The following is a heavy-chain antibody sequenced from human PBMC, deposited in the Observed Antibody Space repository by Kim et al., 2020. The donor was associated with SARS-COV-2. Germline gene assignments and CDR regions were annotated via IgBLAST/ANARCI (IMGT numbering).Heavy chain of an antibody. D-gene: IGHD3-10*01. J-gene: IGHJ4*02. V-gene: IGHV6-1*01. CDR2: TYYRSKWSS. Sequence: SQTLSLTCAISGDSVSSNSAAWSWIRQSPSRGLEWLGRTYYRSKWSSDYAVSVKSRINISPDTSKNQFSLQLSSVTPEDTAVYYCARRGSGSGADFDYWGQGTLVTVSS. CDR1: GDSVSSNSAA. CDR3: ARRGSGSGADFDY.